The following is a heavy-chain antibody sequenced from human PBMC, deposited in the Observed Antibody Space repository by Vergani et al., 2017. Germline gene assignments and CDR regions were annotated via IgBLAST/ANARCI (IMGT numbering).Heavy chain of an antibody. CDR2: ISISGSTI. J-gene: IGHJ3*02. D-gene: IGHD3-10*01. V-gene: IGHV3-11*01. CDR3: ASSGSWGDAFDI. Sequence: QVQLVESGGGLVKPGGSLRLSCAASGFPFSDYSMSWFRQAPGKGLEWVSYISISGSTIYYAASVKGRFTISRDNAKNSLYLQMNSLRAEDPALYYCASSGSWGDAFDIWGQGTMVTVSS. CDR1: GFPFSDYS.